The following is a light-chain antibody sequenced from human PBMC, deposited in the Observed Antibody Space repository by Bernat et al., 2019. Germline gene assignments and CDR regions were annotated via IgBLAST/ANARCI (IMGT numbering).Light chain of an antibody. J-gene: IGLJ1*01. V-gene: IGLV2-14*03. CDR1: SSDVGGFNY. CDR3: YSWTTNDVYV. Sequence: QSALTQPASVSGYPGQSITISCTGTSSDVGGFNYVSWYQQHPGKAPKLMISDVSNRPSGVSNRFSGTKSGNTASLTISGLQAEEEAGYYCYSWTTNDVYVFGTGTKVTVL. CDR2: DVS.